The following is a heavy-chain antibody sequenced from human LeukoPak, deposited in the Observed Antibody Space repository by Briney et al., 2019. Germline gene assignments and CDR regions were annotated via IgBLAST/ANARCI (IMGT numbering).Heavy chain of an antibody. CDR1: GGSSSGYY. Sequence: PSETLSLTCAVYGGSSSGYYWSWIRQPPGKGLECIGEINHRGSTNYNPSLKSRVTISVDTSKNQFSLKLSSVTAADTAVYYCARTSSSWYYFDYWGQGTLVTVSS. D-gene: IGHD6-13*01. CDR3: ARTSSSWYYFDY. V-gene: IGHV4-34*01. J-gene: IGHJ4*02. CDR2: INHRGST.